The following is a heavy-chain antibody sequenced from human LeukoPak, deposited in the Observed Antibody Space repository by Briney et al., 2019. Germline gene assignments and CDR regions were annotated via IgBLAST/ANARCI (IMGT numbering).Heavy chain of an antibody. Sequence: GGSLRLSCAASGFTHSNYWMSWVRQAPGKGLEWVAHINQDGGEKHYLDSVQGRRTISRDDAKNSLYLLMNGLRADDTAVYYCARDKLIVDYHFDLWGQGTLVAVSS. V-gene: IGHV3-7*01. CDR1: GFTHSNYW. J-gene: IGHJ4*02. CDR2: INQDGGEK. D-gene: IGHD1-26*01. CDR3: ARDKLIVDYHFDL.